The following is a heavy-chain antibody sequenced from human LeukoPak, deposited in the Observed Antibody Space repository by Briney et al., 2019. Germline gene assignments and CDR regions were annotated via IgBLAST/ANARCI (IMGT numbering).Heavy chain of an antibody. CDR2: ISWNSGSI. V-gene: IGHV3-9*01. J-gene: IGHJ5*02. Sequence: GGSLRLSCAASGFTFDDYATHWVRQAPGKGLEWVSGISWNSGSIGYADSVKGRFTISRDNAKNSLYLQMNSLRAEDTALYYCAKDIGSYYGNWFDPWGQGTLVTVSS. D-gene: IGHD1-26*01. CDR3: AKDIGSYYGNWFDP. CDR1: GFTFDDYA.